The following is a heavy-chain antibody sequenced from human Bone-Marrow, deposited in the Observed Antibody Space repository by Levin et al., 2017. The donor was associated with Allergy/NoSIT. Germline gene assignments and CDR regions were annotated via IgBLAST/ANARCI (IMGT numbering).Heavy chain of an antibody. CDR3: ASASGSYLNYFDP. CDR2: INVGNGNT. V-gene: IGHV1-3*01. Sequence: GESLKISCKASGFLFTSYGIHWVRQAPGQSLEWMGWINVGNGNTKYSQKFQGRVTITRDTSASTAYVELSSLRSEDTAVYYCASASGSYLNYFDPWGQGTLVSVSS. D-gene: IGHD1-26*01. J-gene: IGHJ5*02. CDR1: GFLFTSYG.